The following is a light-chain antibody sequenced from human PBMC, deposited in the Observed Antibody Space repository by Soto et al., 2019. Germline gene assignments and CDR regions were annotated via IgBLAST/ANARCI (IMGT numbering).Light chain of an antibody. CDR1: SSDVGGYNF. V-gene: IGLV2-8*01. Sequence: QSALTQPPSASGSPGQSVTISCTGTSSDVGGYNFVSWYQQHPGKAPKLLIYEVSKRPSGVPDRFSGSKSDNTASLTVSGLQAEDEADYYLSSFAGGNNLLFGGGTKVTVL. J-gene: IGLJ2*01. CDR3: SSFAGGNNLL. CDR2: EVS.